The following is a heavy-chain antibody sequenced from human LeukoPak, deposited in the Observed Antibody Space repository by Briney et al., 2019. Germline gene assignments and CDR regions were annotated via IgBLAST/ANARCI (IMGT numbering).Heavy chain of an antibody. CDR3: VREAGYCAPVCVKTNWFDP. D-gene: IGHD2-15*01. Sequence: PGGSLRLSCAASGFPFSSHAMSWVRQPPGKGLEWVAAISNGKTYYAYSMSGRFAFSRDDSTNAVYLHINSLRDEDTALYHCVREAGYCAPVCVKTNWFDPWGQGTLVTVSS. CDR2: ISNGKT. CDR1: GFPFSSHA. V-gene: IGHV3-23*01. J-gene: IGHJ5*02.